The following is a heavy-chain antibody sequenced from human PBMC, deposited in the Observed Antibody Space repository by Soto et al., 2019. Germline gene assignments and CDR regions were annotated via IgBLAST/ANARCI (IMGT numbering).Heavy chain of an antibody. J-gene: IGHJ4*02. CDR1: GYTFTTYG. CDR3: ARVSATGRPFDY. CDR2: ISPYNGNT. V-gene: IGHV1-18*04. D-gene: IGHD6-13*01. Sequence: QVQLVQSGAEVKIPGASVKVSCKASGYTFTTYGISWVRQAPGQGLEWMGWISPYNGNTIYAQRFQGRVSMTTDTSMTTAHMELRSLRVDDTAMYYCARVSATGRPFDYWGQGTLVTVSS.